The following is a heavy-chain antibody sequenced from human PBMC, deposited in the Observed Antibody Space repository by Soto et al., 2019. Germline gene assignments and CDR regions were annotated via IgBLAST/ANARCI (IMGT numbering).Heavy chain of an antibody. CDR1: GFTFSSSY. V-gene: IGHV3-7*05. CDR3: AREDIVLMVYAIRAFDI. Sequence: GGSLRLSCAPSGFTFSSSYMTWVRQAPGKGLEWVANIKQDGSEKYYVDSVKGRFTISRDNAKNSLYLQMNSLRAEDTAVYYCAREDIVLMVYAIRAFDIWGQGTMVTVSS. D-gene: IGHD2-8*01. J-gene: IGHJ3*02. CDR2: IKQDGSEK.